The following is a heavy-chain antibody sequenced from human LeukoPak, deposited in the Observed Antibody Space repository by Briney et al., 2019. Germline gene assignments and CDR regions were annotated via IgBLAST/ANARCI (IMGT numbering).Heavy chain of an antibody. CDR2: ISAYNGNT. V-gene: IGHV1-18*01. D-gene: IGHD6-13*01. CDR3: ARRRRSEYSGSWYGGSYFDY. CDR1: GYTFTSYG. J-gene: IGHJ4*02. Sequence: ASVKVSCKTSGYTFTSYGISWVRQAPGQGLEWMGWISAYNGNTNYAQKLQGRVTMTTDTSTSTAYMELRSLRSDDTAVYYCARRRRSEYSGSWYGGSYFDYWGQGTLVTVSS.